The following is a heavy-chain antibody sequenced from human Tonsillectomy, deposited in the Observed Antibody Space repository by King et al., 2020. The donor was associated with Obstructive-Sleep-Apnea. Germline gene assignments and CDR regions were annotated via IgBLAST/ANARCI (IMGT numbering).Heavy chain of an antibody. V-gene: IGHV4-39*07. D-gene: IGHD6-13*01. CDR3: ARVRYSAADGIDV. CDR1: GGSVSSSSYY. Sequence: QLQASGPGLVKPSETLSLTCTVSGGSVSSSSYYWGWIRQPPGKGLEWIGHIYYSGNTYYNPSLQSRVTISVNTSKNQFSLKLSSVTAADTAMYYCARVRYSAADGIDVWGQGTTVTVSS. CDR2: IYYSGNT. J-gene: IGHJ6*02.